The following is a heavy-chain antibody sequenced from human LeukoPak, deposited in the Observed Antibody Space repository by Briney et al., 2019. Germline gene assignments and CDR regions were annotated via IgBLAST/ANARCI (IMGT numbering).Heavy chain of an antibody. CDR1: GGSFSGYY. CDR2: INHSGST. V-gene: IGHV4-34*01. J-gene: IGHJ5*02. D-gene: IGHD3-10*01. Sequence: SETLSLTCAVYGGSFSGYYWSWTRQPPGKGLEWIGEINHSGSTNYNPSLKSRVTISVDTSKNQFSLKLSSVTAADTAVYYCARGRWNNYYGSGSYYWFDPWGQGTLVTVSS. CDR3: ARGRWNNYYGSGSYYWFDP.